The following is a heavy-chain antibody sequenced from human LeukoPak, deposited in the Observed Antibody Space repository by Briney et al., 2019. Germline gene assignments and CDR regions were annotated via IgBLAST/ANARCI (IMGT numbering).Heavy chain of an antibody. CDR1: GYTFTGYY. V-gene: IGHV1-2*02. CDR2: INPNSGGT. J-gene: IGHJ3*02. D-gene: IGHD6-13*01. Sequence: ASVKVSCKASGYTFTGYYMHWVRQAPGQGLEWMGWINPNSGGTNYAQKFQGRVTITADKSTSTAYMELSSLRSEDTAVYYCARTYSSSWYEAFDIWGQGTMVTVSS. CDR3: ARTYSSSWYEAFDI.